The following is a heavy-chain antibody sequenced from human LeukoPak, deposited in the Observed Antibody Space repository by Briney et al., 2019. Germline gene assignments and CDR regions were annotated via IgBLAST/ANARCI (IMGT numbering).Heavy chain of an antibody. CDR3: ARDCSGGSCFDY. J-gene: IGHJ4*02. CDR2: IYYSGST. D-gene: IGHD2-15*01. Sequence: PSQTLSLTCTVSGGSISSGDYYWSWIRQPPGKGLEWIGYIYYSGSTYYSPSLKNRVTISVDTSKNQFSLKLSSVTAADTAVYYCARDCSGGSCFDYWGQGTLVTVSS. V-gene: IGHV4-30-4*01. CDR1: GGSISSGDYY.